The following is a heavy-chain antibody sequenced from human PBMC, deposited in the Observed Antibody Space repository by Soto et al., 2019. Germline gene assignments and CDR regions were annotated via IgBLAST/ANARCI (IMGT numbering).Heavy chain of an antibody. CDR3: ARDLGSGYDPGEY. Sequence: QVQLVQSGAEVKKPGSSVKVSCKTSGDIFSGYSISWVRQAPGQGLEWLGGIIPIFGTTNYAQKFHGRVTITEDKSTSTVYMDLYSLKSEDAAMYYCARDLGSGYDPGEYWGQGTLVTVSS. J-gene: IGHJ4*02. V-gene: IGHV1-69*14. D-gene: IGHD5-12*01. CDR2: IIPIFGTT. CDR1: GDIFSGYS.